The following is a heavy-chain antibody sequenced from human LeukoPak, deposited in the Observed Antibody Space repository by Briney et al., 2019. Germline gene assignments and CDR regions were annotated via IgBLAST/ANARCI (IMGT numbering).Heavy chain of an antibody. V-gene: IGHV4-4*07. D-gene: IGHD3-3*01. Sequence: SETLSLTCTVSGGSISTYYWSWIRQPAGKGLEWIGRIYTSGSTNYNPSLKSRVTMSVDTSKNQFSLKLSSVTAADTAVYYCARAHYDFWSGYPKYYYYGMDVWGQGTTDTVSS. CDR2: IYTSGST. CDR1: GGSISTYY. CDR3: ARAHYDFWSGYPKYYYYGMDV. J-gene: IGHJ6*02.